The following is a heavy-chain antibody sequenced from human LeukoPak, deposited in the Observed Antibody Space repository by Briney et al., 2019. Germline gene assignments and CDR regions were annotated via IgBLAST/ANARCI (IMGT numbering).Heavy chain of an antibody. J-gene: IGHJ5*02. CDR3: ARHGMFGGVIRS. V-gene: IGHV4-34*01. CDR2: INHSGST. CDR1: GGSFSGYY. Sequence: PSETLSLTCAVYGGSFSGYYWSWIRQPPGKGLEWIGEINHSGSTNYNPSLKSRVTISVDTSKNQFSLKLSSVTAADTAVYYCARHGMFGGVIRSWGQGTLVTVSS. D-gene: IGHD3-16*01.